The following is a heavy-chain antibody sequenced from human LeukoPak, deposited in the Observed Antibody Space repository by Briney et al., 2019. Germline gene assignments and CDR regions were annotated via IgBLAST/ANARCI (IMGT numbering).Heavy chain of an antibody. D-gene: IGHD4-23*01. CDR3: ATDLMTTVGPTGNY. Sequence: ASVKVSCRTSGYNFNTYAISWVRQAPGQGLEWMGWISAYNGNTNYAQKVQDRVTMTTDTSTSTVYMELSSLRSEDTAVYYCATDLMTTVGPTGNYWGQGTLVTVSS. J-gene: IGHJ4*02. CDR1: GYNFNTYA. V-gene: IGHV1-18*01. CDR2: ISAYNGNT.